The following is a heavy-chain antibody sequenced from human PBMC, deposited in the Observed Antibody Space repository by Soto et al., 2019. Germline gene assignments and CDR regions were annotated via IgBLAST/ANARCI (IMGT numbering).Heavy chain of an antibody. J-gene: IGHJ4*02. Sequence: PGGSLRLSCSASVFTLTRYSMNWVRQVPGKGLEWVSSISSTTNYIYYGDSMKGRFTISRDNAKNSLYLEMNSLRAEDSAVYYCARESEDLTSNFDYWGQGTLVTVSS. CDR1: VFTLTRYS. CDR3: ARESEDLTSNFDY. CDR2: ISSTTNYI. V-gene: IGHV3-21*04.